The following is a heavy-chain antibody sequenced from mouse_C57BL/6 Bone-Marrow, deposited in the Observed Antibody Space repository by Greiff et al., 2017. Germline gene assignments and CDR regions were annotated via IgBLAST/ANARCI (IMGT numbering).Heavy chain of an antibody. CDR2: INPNNGGT. D-gene: IGHD1-1*01. J-gene: IGHJ1*03. CDR1: GYTFTDYY. Sequence: EVQLQHSGPELVKPGASVKISCKASGYTFTDYYMHWVKQSHGKSLEWIGDINPNNGGTSYNQKFKGKATLTVDKTASTAYMELRSLTSEDSAVYYGANYDGSIYWYFYVWGTVTTVTVAS. CDR3: ANYDGSIYWYFYV. V-gene: IGHV1-26*01.